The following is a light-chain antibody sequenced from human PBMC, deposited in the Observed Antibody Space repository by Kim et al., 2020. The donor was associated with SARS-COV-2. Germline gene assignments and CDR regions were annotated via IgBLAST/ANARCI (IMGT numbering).Light chain of an antibody. CDR1: QSVLYSSNNKNY. CDR2: WAS. CDR3: QQYYSTLRT. J-gene: IGKJ1*01. Sequence: DIVMTQSPDSLAVSLGERATINCKSSQSVLYSSNNKNYLAWYQQKPAQPPKLLIYWASTRESGVPDRFSGSGSGTDFTLTISSLQAEDVAVYYCQQYYSTLRTFGQGTKVDIK. V-gene: IGKV4-1*01.